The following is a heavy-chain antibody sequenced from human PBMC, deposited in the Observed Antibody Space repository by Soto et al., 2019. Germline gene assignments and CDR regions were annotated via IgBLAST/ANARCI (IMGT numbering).Heavy chain of an antibody. V-gene: IGHV1-2*04. D-gene: IGHD2-15*01. CDR1: GYTFTGYY. J-gene: IGHJ6*02. Sequence: ASVKVSCNASGYTFTGYYMHWGRQAPGQALDWMGWINPNSGGTNYAQKFQGWVTMTRDTSISTAYMELRSLTSDDTALYYCAREGFCSSGSCALYSHDYFGMDVWGQGTTVTVS. CDR2: INPNSGGT. CDR3: AREGFCSSGSCALYSHDYFGMDV.